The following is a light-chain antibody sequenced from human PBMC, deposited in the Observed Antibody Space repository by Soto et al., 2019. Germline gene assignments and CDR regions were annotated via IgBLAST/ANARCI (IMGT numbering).Light chain of an antibody. CDR1: QSVSTS. V-gene: IGKV3-11*01. Sequence: EIVLTQSPATLSLSPGERATLPCRASQSVSTSLAWYQQRPGQAPRLLIYDVSNRAAGVPARFSGSGSGTDFTLTISNLEPEDFAIYYCQERSNWPRLTFGGGTTVGIK. J-gene: IGKJ4*01. CDR3: QERSNWPRLT. CDR2: DVS.